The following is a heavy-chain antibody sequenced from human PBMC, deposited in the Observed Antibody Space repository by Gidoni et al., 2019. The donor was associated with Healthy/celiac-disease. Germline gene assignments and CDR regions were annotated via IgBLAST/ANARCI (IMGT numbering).Heavy chain of an antibody. CDR1: GYSFTSYW. V-gene: IGHV5-51*01. J-gene: IGHJ4*02. CDR2: IYPGDSDT. Sequence: EVQLVQSGAEVNKPGQSLKIPCKGSGYSFTSYWIGWVRQMLGKCLEWMAIIYPGDSDTRYSPAFQGQVTISADKSISTAYLQWSSLKASDTAMYYCARHDNDGYNSNDYWGQGTLVTVSS. D-gene: IGHD5-12*01. CDR3: ARHDNDGYNSNDY.